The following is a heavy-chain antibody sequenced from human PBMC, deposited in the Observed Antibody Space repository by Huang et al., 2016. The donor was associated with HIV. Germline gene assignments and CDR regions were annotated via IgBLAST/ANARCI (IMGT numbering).Heavy chain of an antibody. CDR2: LNPSSGKT. D-gene: IGHD3-16*01. V-gene: IGHV1-46*01. CDR1: GYSFTYHH. CDR3: ARGPYTDFVWGSYFDY. J-gene: IGHJ4*02. Sequence: QVQLVHSGAEVKKPGASVRVSCTASGYSFTYHHIHWVRQTPGQGLEWMGILNPSSGKTTYAQKCQGRATMTRDTSTNTVYMELSSRKSEDTAVYYCARGPYTDFVWGSYFDYWGQGTLVTVSS.